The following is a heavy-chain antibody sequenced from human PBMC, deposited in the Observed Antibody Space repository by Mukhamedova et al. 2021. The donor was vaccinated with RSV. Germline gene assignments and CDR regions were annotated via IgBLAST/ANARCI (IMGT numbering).Heavy chain of an antibody. CDR2: ISSEGTEK. J-gene: IGHJ4*02. V-gene: IGHV3-30*04. Sequence: VRQAPGKGLQWVARISSEGTEKYFADSVEGGFTISRDNSRNTVYLLMDSLRPEDTAVYFCTRDASRWAHYDNVAPYTQFDSWGRG. CDR3: TRDASRWAHYDNVAPYTQFDS. D-gene: IGHD3-16*01.